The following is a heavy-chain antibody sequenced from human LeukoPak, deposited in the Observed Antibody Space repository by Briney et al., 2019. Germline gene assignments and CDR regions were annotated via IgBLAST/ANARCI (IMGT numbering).Heavy chain of an antibody. V-gene: IGHV3-30*18. J-gene: IGHJ5*02. CDR3: AKDSGGLVPFDP. Sequence: GGSLRLSCSPSGTASGFSFNNAWMNWVRQAPGKGLEWVAVTSYDGSNKYYADSVKGRFTISRDNSKNTLYLQMNSLRAEDTAVYYCAKDSGGLVPFDPWGQGTLVTVSS. CDR2: TSYDGSNK. D-gene: IGHD3-10*01. CDR1: GFSFNNAW.